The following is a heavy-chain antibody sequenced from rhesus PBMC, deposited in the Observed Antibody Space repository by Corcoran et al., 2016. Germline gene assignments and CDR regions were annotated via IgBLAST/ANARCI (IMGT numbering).Heavy chain of an antibody. CDR2: ISKGGAST. J-gene: IGHJ4*01. CDR3: AKDRRDSGYGGRFDY. Sequence: EVQLVESGGGLAKPGGALRLSCAASGFSFRDYYLDCVRQGPGKRREWVSRISKGGASTGYAESVKGRFTISRENAKNTLYLQLNSLRTEDTAVYYCAKDRRDSGYGGRFDYCGQGVLVTVSS. CDR1: GFSFRDYY. D-gene: IGHD5-24*01. V-gene: IGHV3-178*02.